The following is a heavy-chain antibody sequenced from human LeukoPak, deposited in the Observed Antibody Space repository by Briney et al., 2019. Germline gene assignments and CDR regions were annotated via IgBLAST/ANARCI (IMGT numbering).Heavy chain of an antibody. CDR3: ARCRYCYDSSGYYYPDY. CDR1: GGTFSSYA. J-gene: IGHJ4*02. Sequence: SVKVSCKASGGTFSSYAINWVRQAPGQGLEWMGGIIPIFGTANYAQKFQGRVTITADESTSTAYMELSSLRSEDTAVYYCARCRYCYDSSGYYYPDYWGQGTLVTVSS. CDR2: IIPIFGTA. V-gene: IGHV1-69*01. D-gene: IGHD3-22*01.